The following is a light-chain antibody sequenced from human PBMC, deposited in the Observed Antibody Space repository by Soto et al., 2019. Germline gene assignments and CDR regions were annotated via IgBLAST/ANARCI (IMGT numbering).Light chain of an antibody. V-gene: IGLV2-23*02. CDR1: SSDVGNYNL. J-gene: IGLJ2*01. CDR2: EVS. Sequence: QSALTQPASVSGSPGQSITISCTGTSSDVGNYNLVSWYQQHPGKAPKLMLYEVSKRPSGVSNRFSGSKSGNTASLTISGLQAEDEADYYCCSYAGSTTVVFGGGTKVTVL. CDR3: CSYAGSTTVV.